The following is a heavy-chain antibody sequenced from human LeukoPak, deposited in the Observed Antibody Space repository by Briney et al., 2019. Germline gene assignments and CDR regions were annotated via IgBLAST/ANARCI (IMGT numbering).Heavy chain of an antibody. D-gene: IGHD2-15*01. CDR1: GFTFSSYW. J-gene: IGHJ4*02. Sequence: GGSLRLSCAASGFTFSSYWMSWVRQAPGKGLEWVANIKQDGSEKYYVDSVKGRFTISRDNAKNSLYLQMNSLRAEDTALYYCARDGGDCSGDSCYVDYWGQGTLVTVSS. CDR2: IKQDGSEK. CDR3: ARDGGDCSGDSCYVDY. V-gene: IGHV3-7*03.